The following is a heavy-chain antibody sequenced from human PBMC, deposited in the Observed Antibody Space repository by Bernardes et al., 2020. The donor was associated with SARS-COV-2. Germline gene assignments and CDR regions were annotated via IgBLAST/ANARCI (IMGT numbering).Heavy chain of an antibody. D-gene: IGHD6-6*01. CDR2: ISYDGSNK. CDR3: ARDAEQLAQGWGYYYYYGMDV. V-gene: IGHV3-30-3*01. CDR1: GFTFSSYA. Sequence: GSLRLSCAASGFTFSSYAMHWVRQAPGKGLEWVAVISYDGSNKYYADSVKGRFTISRDNSKNTLYLQMNSLRAEDTAVYYCARDAEQLAQGWGYYYYYGMDVWGKGTTVTVSS. J-gene: IGHJ6*04.